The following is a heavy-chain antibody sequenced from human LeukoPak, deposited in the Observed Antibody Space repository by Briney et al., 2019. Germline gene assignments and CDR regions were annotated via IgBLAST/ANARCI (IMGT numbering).Heavy chain of an antibody. Sequence: LSLTCAVYGGSFSGYYWSWIRQAPGKGLEWVSYISSSGSTIYYADSVKGRFTISRDNAKNSLYLQMNSLRAEDTALYYCAKDHSTDYGGNGAFDLWGRGTLVTVSS. CDR1: GGSFSGYY. V-gene: IGHV3-11*01. J-gene: IGHJ2*01. CDR3: AKDHSTDYGGNGAFDL. D-gene: IGHD4-23*01. CDR2: ISSSGSTI.